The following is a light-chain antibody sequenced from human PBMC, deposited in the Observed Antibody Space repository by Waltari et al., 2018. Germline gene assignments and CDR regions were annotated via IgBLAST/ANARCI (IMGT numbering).Light chain of an antibody. Sequence: EIVLTQSPGTLSLSPGERGTLSCRASQSVSNSYLAWYQQKPGQAPRLLIYGASSRATGIPDRFSGSGSGTDFTLTINGLQSEDFAVYYCQHHTEWLWTFGQGTKVEI. J-gene: IGKJ1*01. CDR1: QSVSNSY. V-gene: IGKV3-20*01. CDR2: GAS. CDR3: QHHTEWLWT.